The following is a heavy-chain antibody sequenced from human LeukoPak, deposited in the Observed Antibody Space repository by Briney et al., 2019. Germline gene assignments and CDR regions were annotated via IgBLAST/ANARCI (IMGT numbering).Heavy chain of an antibody. CDR1: GYTFTSYG. D-gene: IGHD6-19*01. CDR2: ISAYNGNT. V-gene: IGHV1-18*01. Sequence: ASVKVSCKASGYTFTSYGISWVRQAPGQGLEWMGWISAYNGNTNYAQKLQGRVTMTTDTSTSTAYMELRSLRSDDTAVYYCATERPPDPWLVRPAGFDYWGQGTLVTVSS. CDR3: ATERPPDPWLVRPAGFDY. J-gene: IGHJ4*02.